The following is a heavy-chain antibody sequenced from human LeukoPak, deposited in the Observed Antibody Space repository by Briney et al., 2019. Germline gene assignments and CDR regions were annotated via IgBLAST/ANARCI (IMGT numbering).Heavy chain of an antibody. CDR2: IYTSGST. J-gene: IGHJ4*02. D-gene: IGHD3-10*01. Sequence: SETLSLTCTVSGGSISSYYWSWIRQPAGKGLEWIGRIYTSGSTNYNPSLKSRVTISVDTSKNQFSLKLSSVTAADTAVYYCARGQASYYYGSGSYFDYWGQGTLVTVSS. CDR3: ARGQASYYYGSGSYFDY. V-gene: IGHV4-4*07. CDR1: GGSISSYY.